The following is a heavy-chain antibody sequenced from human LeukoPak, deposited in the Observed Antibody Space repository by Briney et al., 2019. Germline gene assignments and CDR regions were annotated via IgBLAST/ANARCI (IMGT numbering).Heavy chain of an antibody. J-gene: IGHJ6*03. CDR3: ARVGVQLWLYYYYYMDV. CDR2: INHSGST. D-gene: IGHD5-18*01. CDR1: GGSFSGYY. V-gene: IGHV4-34*01. Sequence: SETLSLTCAVYGGSFSGYYWSWIRHPPGKGLEWIGEINHSGSTNYNPSLKSRVTISVDTSKNQFSLKLSFVTAADTAVYYCARVGVQLWLYYYYYMDVWGKGTTVTVSS.